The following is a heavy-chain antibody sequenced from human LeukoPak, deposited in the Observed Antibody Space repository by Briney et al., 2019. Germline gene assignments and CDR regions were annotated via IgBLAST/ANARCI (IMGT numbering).Heavy chain of an antibody. D-gene: IGHD1-26*01. J-gene: IGHJ4*02. Sequence: GASVKVSCKASGYTFTNYGISWVRRAPGQGLEWMGWISAHDGTTNYALKLQGRVTMTTGTSTSTAYMELRSLRSDDTAVYYCARGGFVDGSYAALFFDYWGQGTLVTVSS. CDR1: GYTFTNYG. CDR2: ISAHDGTT. CDR3: ARGGFVDGSYAALFFDY. V-gene: IGHV1-18*01.